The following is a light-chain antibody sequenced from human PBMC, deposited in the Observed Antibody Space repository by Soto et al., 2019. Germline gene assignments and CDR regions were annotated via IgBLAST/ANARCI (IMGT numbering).Light chain of an antibody. J-gene: IGKJ1*01. CDR3: MQALQTPWT. CDR2: LGS. CDR1: QSLLKRNGNTN. V-gene: IGKV2-28*01. Sequence: DIVMTHSPLSLPATPGEPASISCRSSQSLLKRNGNTNLDWYLQKPGQSPQLLTYLGSNRASGVPDRFSGSGSGTDFTLKISRVEAEDVGVYYCMQALQTPWTFGQGTRVEIK.